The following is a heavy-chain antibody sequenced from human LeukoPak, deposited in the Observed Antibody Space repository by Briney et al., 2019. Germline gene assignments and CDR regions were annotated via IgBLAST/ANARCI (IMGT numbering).Heavy chain of an antibody. J-gene: IGHJ6*03. CDR3: AKGAVVRGDVNYSYYHMDV. D-gene: IGHD3-10*01. Sequence: GGSLRLSCSASGFDFKNYAMTWVRQAPGKGLEWVSTISGRAVGTYYADPVKGRFTISRDNSQNTVYMEMNNLGADDTAVYFCAKGAVVRGDVNYSYYHMDVWGTGTTVTVSS. CDR2: ISGRAVGT. V-gene: IGHV3-23*01. CDR1: GFDFKNYA.